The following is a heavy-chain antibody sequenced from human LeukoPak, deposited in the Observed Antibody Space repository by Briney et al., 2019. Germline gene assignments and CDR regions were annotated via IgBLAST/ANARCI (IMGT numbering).Heavy chain of an antibody. Sequence: GASVKVSCKASGGTFSSYAISWVRQAPGQGLEWMGRIIPILGIANYAQKFQGRVTITADKSTSTAYMELSSLRSEDTAVYYCARSLTLYYDSSGYRWGQGTLVTVSS. J-gene: IGHJ4*02. CDR1: GGTFSSYA. V-gene: IGHV1-69*04. CDR2: IIPILGIA. CDR3: ARSLTLYYDSSGYR. D-gene: IGHD3-22*01.